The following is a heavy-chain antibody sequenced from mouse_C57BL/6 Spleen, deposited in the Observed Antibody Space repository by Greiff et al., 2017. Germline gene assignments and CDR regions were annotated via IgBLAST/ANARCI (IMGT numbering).Heavy chain of an antibody. Sequence: EVQLQESGPGLVKPSQSLSLTCSVTGYSITSGYYWNWIRQFPGNKLEWMGYISYDGCNNYNPSLKNRISFTLDTSKKQFFLKLNAVTTEDTATYYCARGYCYNYGRSYGGDAMDYWGQGTSVTVSA. CDR3: ARGYCYNYGRSYGGDAMDY. CDR1: GYSITSGYY. J-gene: IGHJ4*01. V-gene: IGHV3-6*01. CDR2: ISYDGCN. D-gene: IGHD1-1*01.